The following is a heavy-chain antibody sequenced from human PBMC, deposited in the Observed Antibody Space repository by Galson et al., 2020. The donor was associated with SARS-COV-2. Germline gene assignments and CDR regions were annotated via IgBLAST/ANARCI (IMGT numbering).Heavy chain of an antibody. J-gene: IGHJ4*02. Sequence: GGSLRLSCEVSGFTFNDFWMSWFRQAPGKGLEWVANIQGDGSETNYADFVKGRFSISRDNAANSLYLQMNSLRVEDSAVYYCSREGWQGGYWGQGTRVTVSS. V-gene: IGHV3-7*01. D-gene: IGHD6-19*01. CDR3: SREGWQGGY. CDR2: IQGDGSET. CDR1: GFTFNDFW.